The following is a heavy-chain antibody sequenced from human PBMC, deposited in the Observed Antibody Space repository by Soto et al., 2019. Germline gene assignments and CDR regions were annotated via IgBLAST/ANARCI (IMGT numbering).Heavy chain of an antibody. V-gene: IGHV1-8*01. D-gene: IGHD6-19*01. CDR2: MNPSTGNT. J-gene: IGHJ5*02. CDR1: GYNFTRFD. Sequence: GASGKVSWKGSGYNFTRFDINWVRPATGQGLEWMGWMNPSTGNTDSAEKFQGRLTMTRNTSISTVYMELSSLSFEDTAVYYCARGRIIVAGGFDPWGQGTLVTVSS. CDR3: ARGRIIVAGGFDP.